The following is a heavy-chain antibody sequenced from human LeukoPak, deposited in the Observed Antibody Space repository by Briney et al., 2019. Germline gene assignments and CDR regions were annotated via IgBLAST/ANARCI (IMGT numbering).Heavy chain of an antibody. D-gene: IGHD5-24*01. CDR2: IYHSGST. Sequence: SETLSLTCTVSGYSISSGYYWGWIRQPPGKGLEWIGSIYHSGSTYYNPSLRSRVTISVDTSKNQFSLKLSSVTAADTAVYYCARAATNWYFDLWGRGTLVTVSS. V-gene: IGHV4-38-2*02. CDR3: ARAATNWYFDL. J-gene: IGHJ2*01. CDR1: GYSISSGYY.